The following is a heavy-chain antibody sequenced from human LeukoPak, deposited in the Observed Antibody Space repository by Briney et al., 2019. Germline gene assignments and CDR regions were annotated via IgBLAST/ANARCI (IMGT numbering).Heavy chain of an antibody. CDR3: ARDNRYGSLDY. CDR1: GGSISTYY. V-gene: IGHV4-59*01. D-gene: IGHD5-18*01. Sequence: SGTLSLTCTVSGGSISTYYWNWIRQPPGKGLEWIGYIYYSGNTNYNPSLKSRATISVDTSKNQLSLKLSSVTAADTAVYYCARDNRYGSLDYWGQGTLVTVSS. J-gene: IGHJ4*02. CDR2: IYYSGNT.